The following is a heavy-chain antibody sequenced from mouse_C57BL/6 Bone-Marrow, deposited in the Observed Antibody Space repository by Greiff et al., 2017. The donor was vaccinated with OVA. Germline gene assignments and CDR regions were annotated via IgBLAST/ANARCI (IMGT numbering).Heavy chain of an antibody. D-gene: IGHD4-1*01. CDR2: IYPRSGNT. CDR3: AELAWFAY. J-gene: IGHJ3*01. V-gene: IGHV1-81*01. Sequence: VQLQESGAELARPGASVKLSCKASGYTFTSYGISWVKQRTGQGLEWIGEIYPRSGNTYYNEKFKGKATLTADKSSSTAYMELRSLTSEDSAVYFCAELAWFAYWGQGTLVTVSA. CDR1: GYTFTSYG.